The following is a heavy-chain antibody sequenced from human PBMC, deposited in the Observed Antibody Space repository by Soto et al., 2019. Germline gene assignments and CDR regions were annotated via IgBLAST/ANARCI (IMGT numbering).Heavy chain of an antibody. CDR2: INTDGSNT. J-gene: IGHJ6*02. CDR1: GLTFNRYW. V-gene: IGHV3-74*01. Sequence: PGGSLGLSCAASGLTFNRYWMHWVRHAPGKGLVWVSHINTDGSNTNYADSVKGRFTISRDNAKSTLFLQMNSLRDEDTAVYYCARSDPAYAYGLNVWGQGTTVT. D-gene: IGHD3-10*01. CDR3: ARSDPAYAYGLNV.